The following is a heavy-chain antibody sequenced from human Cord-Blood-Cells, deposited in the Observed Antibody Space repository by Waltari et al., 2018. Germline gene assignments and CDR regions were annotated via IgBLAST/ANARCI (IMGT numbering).Heavy chain of an antibody. Sequence: QVQLVQSGAEVKKPGSSVKVSCKASGGTFSSYAISWVRQAPGQGLEWRGGIIPILGIANYAQKFQGRVTITADKATSTAYRELSSLRSEDTAVYYCARDHSGSYGNVDYWGQGTLVTVSS. D-gene: IGHD1-26*01. CDR3: ARDHSGSYGNVDY. V-gene: IGHV1-69*10. CDR2: IIPILGIA. CDR1: GGTFSSYA. J-gene: IGHJ4*02.